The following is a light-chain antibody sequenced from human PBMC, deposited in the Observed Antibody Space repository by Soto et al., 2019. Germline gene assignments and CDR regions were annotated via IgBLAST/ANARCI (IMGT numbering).Light chain of an antibody. CDR2: GNS. CDR1: SSNIGAGYD. V-gene: IGLV1-40*01. CDR3: QSYDSSLRGV. J-gene: IGLJ2*01. Sequence: QSVLTQPPSVSGAPGQRVTISCTGSSSNIGAGYDVHWYQQFPGTAPKLLIYGNSNRPSGVPDRFSGSKSGTSASLAITGLQAEDEAYYCCQSYDSSLRGVFGGGTKLTVL.